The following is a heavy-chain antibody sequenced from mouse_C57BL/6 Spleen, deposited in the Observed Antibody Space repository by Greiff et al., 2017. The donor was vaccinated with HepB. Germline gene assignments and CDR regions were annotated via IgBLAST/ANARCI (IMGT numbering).Heavy chain of an antibody. CDR1: GYTFTDYN. Sequence: DVQLQESGPELVKPGASVKMSCKASGYTFTDYNMHWVKQSHGKSLEWIGYINPNNGGTSYNQKFKGKATLTVNKSSSTAYMELRSLTSEDSAVYYCARWEQLRPFAYWGQGTLVTVSA. CDR3: ARWEQLRPFAY. V-gene: IGHV1-22*01. D-gene: IGHD3-2*02. CDR2: INPNNGGT. J-gene: IGHJ3*01.